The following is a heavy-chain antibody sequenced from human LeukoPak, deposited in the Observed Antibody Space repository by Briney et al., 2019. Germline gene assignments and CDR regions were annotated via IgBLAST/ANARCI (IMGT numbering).Heavy chain of an antibody. CDR2: ISYDGSNK. D-gene: IGHD3-9*01. CDR3: ARDKYYDILTGYYSGVDFDY. J-gene: IGHJ4*02. Sequence: GGSLRLSCAASGFTFSSYAMHWVRQAPGKGLEWVAVISYDGSNKYYADSVKGRFTISRDNSKNTLYLQMNSLRAEDTAVYYCARDKYYDILTGYYSGVDFDYWGQGTLVTVSS. CDR1: GFTFSSYA. V-gene: IGHV3-30-3*01.